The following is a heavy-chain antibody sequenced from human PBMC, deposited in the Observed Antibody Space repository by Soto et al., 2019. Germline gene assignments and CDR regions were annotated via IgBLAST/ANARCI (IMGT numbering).Heavy chain of an antibody. CDR2: IYYSGST. V-gene: IGHV4-30-4*01. D-gene: IGHD1-26*01. CDR3: ARLPGTSSVVLYSGSYFWFDP. Sequence: SETLSLTCTVSGGSISSGDYYWSWIRQPPGKGLEWIGYIYYSGSTYYNPSLKSRVTISVDTSKNQFSLKLSSVTAADTAVYYCARLPGTSSVVLYSGSYFWFDPWGQGTLVTVSS. J-gene: IGHJ5*02. CDR1: GGSISSGDYY.